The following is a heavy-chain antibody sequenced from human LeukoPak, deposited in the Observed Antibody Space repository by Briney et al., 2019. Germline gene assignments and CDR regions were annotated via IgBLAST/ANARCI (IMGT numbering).Heavy chain of an antibody. D-gene: IGHD2-2*01. CDR1: GGTFSSYA. J-gene: IGHJ4*02. V-gene: IGHV1-69*13. CDR2: IIPIFNTT. CDR3: ATEYCTTSSCYPPFGY. Sequence: SVRVSCKTSGGTFSSYAISWVRQAPGQGLEWMGGIIPIFNTTNYAQKFQARVTITADESTNTAYMELSSLRSEDTAVYYCATEYCTTSSCYPPFGYWGQGTLVTVSS.